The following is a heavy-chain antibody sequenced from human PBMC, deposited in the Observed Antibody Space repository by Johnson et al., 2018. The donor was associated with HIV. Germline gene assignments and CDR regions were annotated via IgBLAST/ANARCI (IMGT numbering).Heavy chain of an antibody. D-gene: IGHD3-22*01. J-gene: IGHJ3*02. CDR3: ARDAERSSDYPPDAFDI. CDR1: GFTVSSYY. CDR2: IKQDGSEK. V-gene: IGHV3-7*03. Sequence: VQLVESGGGLVQPGGSLRLSCAASGFTVSSYYMSWVRQAPGKGLEWVANIKQDGSEKYYVDSLKGRFTISRDNDKSSLFLQMNSLRTEDPAVYYCARDAERSSDYPPDAFDIWGQGTIVTVSS.